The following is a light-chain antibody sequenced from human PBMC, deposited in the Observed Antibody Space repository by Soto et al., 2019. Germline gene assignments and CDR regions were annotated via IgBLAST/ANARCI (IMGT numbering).Light chain of an antibody. CDR2: GAS. J-gene: IGKJ1*01. V-gene: IGKV3-15*01. Sequence: EMVVTQSPATLSVSPGERAALSCRASESLSRNLAWYQQKPGQAPRLLIYGASTRATGIPARFRGSGSGTDFNLTITSLQSEDSAVYYCQQYYHWPRTFGQGTKVDIK. CDR3: QQYYHWPRT. CDR1: ESLSRN.